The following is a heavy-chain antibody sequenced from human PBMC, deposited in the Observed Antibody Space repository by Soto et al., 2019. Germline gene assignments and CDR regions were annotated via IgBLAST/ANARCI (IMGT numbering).Heavy chain of an antibody. J-gene: IGHJ6*02. Sequence: GGSLRLSCAASGFTFRSYAMSWVRQAPRKGLEWVSAISGSGGNIYYADSVKGRFTISRDNSKNTLYLEMNSLRAEDTAVYYCAKDKGPSVGATPGYYYQGLDVWGQGTTVTVSS. CDR3: AKDKGPSVGATPGYYYQGLDV. CDR1: GFTFRSYA. CDR2: ISGSGGNI. V-gene: IGHV3-23*01. D-gene: IGHD2-15*01.